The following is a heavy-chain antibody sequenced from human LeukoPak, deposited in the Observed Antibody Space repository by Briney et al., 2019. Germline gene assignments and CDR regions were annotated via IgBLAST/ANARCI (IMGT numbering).Heavy chain of an antibody. V-gene: IGHV4-39*01. CDR3: ASSIIPLGPFYFDY. D-gene: IGHD1-14*01. J-gene: IGHJ4*02. CDR2: IHYSGST. Sequence: PSETLSLTCTVSGGSISNSSYYWGWIRQPPGKGLEWIGTIHYSGSTYYNPTLKSRVTISVDTPKNQFSLKLSSVTAADTAVYYCASSIIPLGPFYFDYWGQGTLVTVSS. CDR1: GGSISNSSYY.